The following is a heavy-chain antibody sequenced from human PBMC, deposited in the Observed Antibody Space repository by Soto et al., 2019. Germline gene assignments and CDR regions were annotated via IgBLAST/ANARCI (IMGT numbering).Heavy chain of an antibody. Sequence: VSVKVSCKASGYTFTSYGISWVRQAPGQGLEWMGWISAYNGNTNYAQKLQGRVTMTTDTSTSTAYMELRSLRSDDTAVYYCAIVFYWFVDHLNLFAPRGQGTLVTVSS. CDR1: GYTFTSYG. J-gene: IGHJ5*02. CDR3: AIVFYWFVDHLNLFAP. D-gene: IGHD3-10*01. V-gene: IGHV1-18*01. CDR2: ISAYNGNT.